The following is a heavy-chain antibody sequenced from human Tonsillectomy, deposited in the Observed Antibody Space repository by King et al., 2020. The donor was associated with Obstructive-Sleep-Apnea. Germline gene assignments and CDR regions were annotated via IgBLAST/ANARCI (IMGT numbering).Heavy chain of an antibody. V-gene: IGHV3-30*02. CDR2: IRYDGSNK. Sequence: VQLVESGGGVVQPGRSLRLSCAASGFTFSSYGMHWVRQAPGKGLEGVAFIRYDGSNKYYADSVKGRFTISRDNSKNTLYLQMNSLRAEDTAVYYCANVPLDSDNLFDYWGQGTLVTVSS. CDR1: GFTFSSYG. CDR3: ANVPLDSDNLFDY. J-gene: IGHJ4*02. D-gene: IGHD1-26*01.